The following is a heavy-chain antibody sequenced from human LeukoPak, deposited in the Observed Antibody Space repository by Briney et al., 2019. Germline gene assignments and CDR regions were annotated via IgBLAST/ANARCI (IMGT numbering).Heavy chain of an antibody. D-gene: IGHD5-18*01. Sequence: PGGSLRLSYAASGFTFSNYAIHWVRQAPGKGLEWVAVISYDGSSSYYADSVKGRFTISRDNSKNTLYLQMNSLRADDTAVYYCARGDNSYGYGGMDVWGQGPRSPSP. CDR1: GFTFSNYA. CDR2: ISYDGSSS. J-gene: IGHJ6*02. V-gene: IGHV3-30-3*01. CDR3: ARGDNSYGYGGMDV.